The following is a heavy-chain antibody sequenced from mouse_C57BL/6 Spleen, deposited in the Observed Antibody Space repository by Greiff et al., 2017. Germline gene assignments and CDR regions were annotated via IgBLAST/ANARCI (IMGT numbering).Heavy chain of an antibody. D-gene: IGHD2-3*01. CDR1: GYTFTTYP. Sequence: QVQLKQSGAELVKPGASVKMSCKASGYTFTTYPIEWMKQNHGKSLEWIGNFNPYNDDTKYNEKFKGKATLTVEKSSSTVYLELSRLTSEDSAVYYCASDGLGYAMDYWGQGTTVTVSS. CDR2: FNPYNDDT. J-gene: IGHJ4*01. V-gene: IGHV1-47*01. CDR3: ASDGLGYAMDY.